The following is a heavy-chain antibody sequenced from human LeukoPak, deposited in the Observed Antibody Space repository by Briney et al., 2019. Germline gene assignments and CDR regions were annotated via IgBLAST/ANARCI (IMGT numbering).Heavy chain of an antibody. J-gene: IGHJ4*02. CDR1: GYTFTIYY. Sequence: ASVKVSCKASGYTFTIYYMHWVRQAPGQGLEWMGIINPSGGSTSYAQKFQGRVTMTRDTSTSTVYMELSSLRSEDTAVYYCARGEARTLTRPESNDYWGQGTLVTVSS. CDR3: ARGEARTLTRPESNDY. V-gene: IGHV1-46*01. CDR2: INPSGGST. D-gene: IGHD1-14*01.